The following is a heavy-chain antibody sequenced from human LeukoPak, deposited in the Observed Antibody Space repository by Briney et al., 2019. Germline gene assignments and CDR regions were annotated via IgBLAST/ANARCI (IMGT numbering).Heavy chain of an antibody. J-gene: IGHJ4*02. Sequence: SQTLCLTCTVSGVSISSADYYGSWIRQPPGRGLEWIGYISYSGSTYYNPSLESRLTISVDTSKNQFSLRLTSVTAADTAVYYCARHITGTTYYYWGQGTLVTVSS. V-gene: IGHV4-30-4*01. CDR3: ARHITGTTYYY. CDR1: GVSISSADYY. CDR2: ISYSGST. D-gene: IGHD1-7*01.